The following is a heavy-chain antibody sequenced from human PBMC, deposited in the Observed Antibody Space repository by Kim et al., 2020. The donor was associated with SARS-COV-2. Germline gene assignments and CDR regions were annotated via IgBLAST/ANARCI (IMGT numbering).Heavy chain of an antibody. D-gene: IGHD2-8*02. J-gene: IGHJ4*02. CDR3: ARGPVAVYDGYFDY. Sequence: ADSVKGRFTISRDNAKNSLYLQMSSLRADDTAVYYCARGPVAVYDGYFDYWGQGTLVTVSS. V-gene: IGHV3-11*06.